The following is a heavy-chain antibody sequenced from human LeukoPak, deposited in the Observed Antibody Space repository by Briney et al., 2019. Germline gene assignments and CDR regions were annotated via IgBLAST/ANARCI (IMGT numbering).Heavy chain of an antibody. D-gene: IGHD3-10*02. V-gene: IGHV4-39*07. CDR2: ISYSGST. J-gene: IGHJ3*01. CDR1: GGSIKSNSYY. CDR3: ARARDSLDVRGVIIKGAFDV. Sequence: PSETLSLTCTVSGGSIKSNSYYWGWIRQPPGKGLEWIGNISYSGSTYYNPSLKSRVTISLDTSKNHFSLKLTSVTAADTAVYYCARARDSLDVRGVIIKGAFDVWGQGTMVTVSS.